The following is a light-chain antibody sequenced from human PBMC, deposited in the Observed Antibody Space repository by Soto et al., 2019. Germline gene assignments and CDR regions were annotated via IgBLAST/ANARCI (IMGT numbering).Light chain of an antibody. CDR2: SND. CDR3: ATWDDILNGWV. V-gene: IGLV1-44*01. CDR1: DSNIGSNT. Sequence: QSVLTQPPSASGTPGQRVTISCSGSDSNIGSNTVTWYQHLPGMAPKLLTHSNDHRPSGVADRFSGSKSGTSASLAISGLQSEDEDDYYCATWDDILNGWVFGGGTTVTVL. J-gene: IGLJ3*02.